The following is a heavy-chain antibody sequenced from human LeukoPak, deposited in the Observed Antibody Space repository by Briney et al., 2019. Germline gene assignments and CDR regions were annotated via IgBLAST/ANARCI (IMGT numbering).Heavy chain of an antibody. CDR2: INPSGGST. D-gene: IGHD3-10*01. V-gene: IGHV1-46*01. Sequence: ASVKVSCKGSGYTFTTYGISWVRQAPGQGLEWMAMINPSGGSTNYAQKFQGRVTMTRDTSTSTAYMELSSLRSGDTAFYYCARGGSEQLSPPFDSWGQGTLVTVSS. CDR1: GYTFTTYG. J-gene: IGHJ4*02. CDR3: ARGGSEQLSPPFDS.